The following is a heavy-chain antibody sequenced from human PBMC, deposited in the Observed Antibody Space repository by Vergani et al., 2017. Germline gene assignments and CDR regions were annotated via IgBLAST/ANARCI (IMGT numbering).Heavy chain of an antibody. J-gene: IGHJ5*02. D-gene: IGHD3-10*01. CDR3: ARLLITMVRGVNWFDT. CDR1: DSSIMTNPY. V-gene: IGHV4-38-2*01. Sequence: QVQLQESGPGLVKPSETLTLTCDVSDSSIMTNPYWGWFLQSPGKGLEWIGSIYHSGSTYYNPSLKSRVTISVDTSKDHFSLKLRSVTAADTAVYYCARLLITMVRGVNWFDTWGQGTLVTVSS. CDR2: IYHSGST.